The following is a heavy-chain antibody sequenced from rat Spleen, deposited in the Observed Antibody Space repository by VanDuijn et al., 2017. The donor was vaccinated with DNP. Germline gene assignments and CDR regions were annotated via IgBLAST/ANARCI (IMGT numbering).Heavy chain of an antibody. J-gene: IGHJ3*01. CDR2: ISNGGST. Sequence: QVQLKESGPGLVQPSQTLSLTCTVSGFSLISYGVSWVRQPPGKGLEWIAAISNGGSTYYNSALKSRLSISRDTSKNQVFLKMNSVQTEDTAMYFCARGVNYGSYGWFAYWGQGTLVTVSS. V-gene: IGHV2S12*01. CDR3: ARGVNYGSYGWFAY. D-gene: IGHD1-3*01. CDR1: GFSLISYG.